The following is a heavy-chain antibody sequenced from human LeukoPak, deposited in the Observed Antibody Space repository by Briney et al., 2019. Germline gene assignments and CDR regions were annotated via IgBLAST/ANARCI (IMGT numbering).Heavy chain of an antibody. J-gene: IGHJ4*02. D-gene: IGHD6-13*01. CDR2: IYSGGST. CDR1: GFTVSSNY. Sequence: GGSLRLSCAASGFTVSSNYMSWVRQAPGKGLEWVSVIYSGGSTYYADSVKGRFTISRDNSKNTLYLQMNSLRAEDTAVYYCARSGTAAADTTFFDYWGQGTLVTVSS. CDR3: ARSGTAAADTTFFDY. V-gene: IGHV3-53*01.